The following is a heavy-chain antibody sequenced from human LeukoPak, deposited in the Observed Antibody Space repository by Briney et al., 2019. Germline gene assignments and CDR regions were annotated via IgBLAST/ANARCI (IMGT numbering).Heavy chain of an antibody. D-gene: IGHD6-13*01. CDR3: TRDTPGIAASVSGG. V-gene: IGHV3-53*01. CDR1: GFSVSNNY. CDR2: IYSGGNT. Sequence: GGSLRLSCAASGFSVSNNYMSWVRQAPGKGLEWVALIYSGGNTHYADSVKGRFTISRDNSKNTLYLQMSSLRVEDTAVYYCTRDTPGIAASVSGGWGQGTLVTVSS. J-gene: IGHJ4*02.